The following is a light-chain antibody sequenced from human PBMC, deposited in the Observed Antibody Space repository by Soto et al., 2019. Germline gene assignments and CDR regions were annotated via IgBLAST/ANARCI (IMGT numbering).Light chain of an antibody. CDR3: QEYNSAPFT. J-gene: IGKJ3*01. V-gene: IGKV1-27*01. CDR2: AAS. Sequence: DIQMTQSPSSLSSSVGDRVTITCRASQGISNYLVWYQEKPGKVPKLLIYAASTLQSGVPSRFSGSGSGTDFTLTISSLQPDYVATAYCQEYNSAPFTVGPGTKVDIK. CDR1: QGISNY.